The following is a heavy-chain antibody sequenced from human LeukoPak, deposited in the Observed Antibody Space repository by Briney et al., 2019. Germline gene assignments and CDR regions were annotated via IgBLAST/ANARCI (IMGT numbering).Heavy chain of an antibody. CDR1: GGSISLSYYY. CDR2: VYYSGTT. CDR3: ARGTLYSGWSYYFDY. V-gene: IGHV4-39*07. J-gene: IGHJ4*02. Sequence: SETLSLTCSVSGGSISLSYYYWGWIRQPPGKALERIVSVYYSGTTSYNPSLKSRVTISVDMSKNHFSLRLSSVTAADTAMYYCARGTLYSGWSYYFDYWGQGSQVTVSS. D-gene: IGHD6-19*01.